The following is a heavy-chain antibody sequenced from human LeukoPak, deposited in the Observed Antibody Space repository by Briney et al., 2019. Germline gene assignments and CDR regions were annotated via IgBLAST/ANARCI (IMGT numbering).Heavy chain of an antibody. CDR2: IYHSGST. Sequence: PSETLSLTCAVSGGSISSSNWWSWVRQPPGKGLEWIGEIYHSGSTNYNPSLKSRVTISVDKSKNQFSLKLSSVTAADTAVYYCARATITIFGVVIMNWFDPWGQGTLVTVSS. V-gene: IGHV4-4*02. CDR1: GGSISSSNW. J-gene: IGHJ5*02. D-gene: IGHD3-3*01. CDR3: ARATITIFGVVIMNWFDP.